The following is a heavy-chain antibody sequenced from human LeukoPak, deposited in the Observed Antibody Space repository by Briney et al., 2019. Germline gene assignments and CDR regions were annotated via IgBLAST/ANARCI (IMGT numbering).Heavy chain of an antibody. CDR1: GFTFSSYG. D-gene: IGHD2/OR15-2a*01. Sequence: GGSLRLSCAASGFTFSSYGMHWVRQAPGKGLVWVSHINSDGSWTSYADSVKGRFTISKDNAKNTVYLQMNSLRAEDTAVYYCVSFYETYWGRGTLVTVSS. CDR3: VSFYETY. J-gene: IGHJ4*02. V-gene: IGHV3-74*01. CDR2: INSDGSWT.